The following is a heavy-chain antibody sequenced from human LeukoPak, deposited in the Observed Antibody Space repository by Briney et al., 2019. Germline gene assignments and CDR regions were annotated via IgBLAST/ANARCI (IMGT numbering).Heavy chain of an antibody. Sequence: PSETLSLTCTVSGGSISSSSYYWGWIRQPPGKGLEWIGSIYYSGSTYYNPSLKSRVTISVDTSKNQFSLKLSSVTAADTAVYYCARHAEDYGDYFDYWGQGTLLTVPS. CDR1: GGSISSSSYY. CDR3: ARHAEDYGDYFDY. J-gene: IGHJ4*02. D-gene: IGHD4-17*01. V-gene: IGHV4-39*01. CDR2: IYYSGST.